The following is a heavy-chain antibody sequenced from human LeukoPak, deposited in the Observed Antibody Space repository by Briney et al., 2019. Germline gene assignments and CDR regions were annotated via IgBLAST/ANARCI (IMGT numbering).Heavy chain of an antibody. D-gene: IGHD3-10*01. CDR1: GFTFSSYA. J-gene: IGHJ5*02. CDR3: AKDSYYGSGSYPNWFDP. V-gene: IGHV3-23*01. CDR2: ISGSGGST. Sequence: SGGSLRLSCAASGFTFSSYAMSWVRQAPGKGLEWVSAISGSGGSTYYADSVKGRFTISRDNSKNTLYLQMNSLRAEDTAVYYCAKDSYYGSGSYPNWFDPWGQGTLVTVSS.